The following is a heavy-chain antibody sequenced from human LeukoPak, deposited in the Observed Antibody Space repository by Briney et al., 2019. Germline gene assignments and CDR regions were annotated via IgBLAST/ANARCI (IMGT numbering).Heavy chain of an antibody. D-gene: IGHD5-18*01. CDR3: ARGGGHRKGPDY. Sequence: GGSLRLSCAASGFTFSSYGMHWVRQAPGKGLEWVAVISYDGSNKYYADSVKGRFTISRDNSKNTLYLQMNSLRAEDTAVYYCARGGGHRKGPDYWGQGTLVTVSS. J-gene: IGHJ4*02. CDR1: GFTFSSYG. CDR2: ISYDGSNK. V-gene: IGHV3-30*03.